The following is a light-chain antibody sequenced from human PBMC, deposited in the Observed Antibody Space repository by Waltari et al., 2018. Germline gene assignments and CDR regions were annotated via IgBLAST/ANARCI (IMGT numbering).Light chain of an antibody. CDR2: SNN. Sequence: QSVLTPPPSASGTPGQRVPISCSGSSSHIGSNTVTWYQQLPGTAPKLLIYSNNQRPSGVPDRFSGSKSGTSASLAISGLQSEDEADYYCAAWDDSLNGYVFGTGTKVTVL. J-gene: IGLJ1*01. V-gene: IGLV1-44*01. CDR1: SSHIGSNT. CDR3: AAWDDSLNGYV.